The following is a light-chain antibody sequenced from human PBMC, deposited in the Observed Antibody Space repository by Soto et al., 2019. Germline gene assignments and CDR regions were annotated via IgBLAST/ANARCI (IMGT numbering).Light chain of an antibody. V-gene: IGKV1-5*03. J-gene: IGKJ1*01. Sequence: IQMTQSPSTLSASVGDRVAITCRASQSIGIWLAWYQQKPGKAPRFLIYKASSLEIGVPSRFGGSGYGTEFTLTISSLQPDDFATYYGQQYNDYSWTFGQGTKVEIK. CDR3: QQYNDYSWT. CDR1: QSIGIW. CDR2: KAS.